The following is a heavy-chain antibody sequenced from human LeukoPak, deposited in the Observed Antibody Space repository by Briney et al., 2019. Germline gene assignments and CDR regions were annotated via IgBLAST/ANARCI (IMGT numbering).Heavy chain of an antibody. CDR1: GYTFTVYY. J-gene: IGHJ4*02. D-gene: IGHD5-12*01. V-gene: IGHV1-2*02. CDR2: INPNSGGT. Sequence: ASVKVSCKASGYTFTVYYMHWVRQAPGQGLEWMGWINPNSGGTNYAQKFQGRVTMTRDTSISTAYMELSRLRSDDTAVYYCARAPGFNIVATATDDYWGQGTLITVSS. CDR3: ARAPGFNIVATATDDY.